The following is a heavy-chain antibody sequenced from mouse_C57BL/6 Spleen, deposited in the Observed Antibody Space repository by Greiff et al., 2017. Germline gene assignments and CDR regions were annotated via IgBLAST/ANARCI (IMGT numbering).Heavy chain of an antibody. D-gene: IGHD2-3*01. Sequence: EVMLVESGGDLVKPGGSLKLSCAASGFTFSSYGMSWVRQTPDKRLEWVATISSGGSYTYYPDSVKGRFTISRDNAKNTLYLQMSILKSEDTAMYYCARGDGYYGFFDYWGQGTTLTVSS. V-gene: IGHV5-6*01. J-gene: IGHJ2*01. CDR2: ISSGGSYT. CDR3: ARGDGYYGFFDY. CDR1: GFTFSSYG.